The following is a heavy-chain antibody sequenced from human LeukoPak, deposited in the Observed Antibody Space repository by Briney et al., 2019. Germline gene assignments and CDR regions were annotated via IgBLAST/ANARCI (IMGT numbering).Heavy chain of an antibody. V-gene: IGHV3-53*01. Sequence: GSLRLSCAASGFTVSSNYMSWVRQAPGKGLEWVSVIYSGGSTYYADSVKGRFTISRDNSKNTLYLQMNNLRAEDTAVYYCARSSSWYGVDYWGQGTLVTVSS. J-gene: IGHJ4*02. CDR1: GFTVSSNY. CDR3: ARSSSWYGVDY. D-gene: IGHD6-13*01. CDR2: IYSGGST.